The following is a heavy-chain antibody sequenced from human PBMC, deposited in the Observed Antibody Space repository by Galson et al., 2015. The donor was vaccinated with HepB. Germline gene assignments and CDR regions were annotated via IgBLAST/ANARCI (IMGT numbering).Heavy chain of an antibody. Sequence: SLRLSCAASGFTFSNYVMNWVRQAPGQGLEWVAGILTSGTTTYYADSVRGRFTISRDNSKNTVSLQLNNLRAEDTAVYYCAKPRDSRYFYFDQWGQGTLVTVSS. CDR3: AKPRDSRYFYFDQ. D-gene: IGHD2-2*01. CDR1: GFTFSNYV. V-gene: IGHV3-23*01. CDR2: ILTSGTTT. J-gene: IGHJ4*02.